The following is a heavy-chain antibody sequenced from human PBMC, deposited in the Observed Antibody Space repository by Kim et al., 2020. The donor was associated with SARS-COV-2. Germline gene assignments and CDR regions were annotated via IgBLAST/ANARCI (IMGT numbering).Heavy chain of an antibody. CDR2: IVGSGDRI. CDR3: AKGSYSGSGSSFGERY. Sequence: GGSLRLSCAASGFSFSNYAMNWVRQAPGKGLEWVSCIVGSGDRIYYADSVKGRFTISRDNSKNTVFLQMNSLRAEDTAVYYCAKGSYSGSGSSFGERYWGQGTLVTVSS. CDR1: GFSFSNYA. J-gene: IGHJ4*02. V-gene: IGHV3-23*01. D-gene: IGHD3-10*01.